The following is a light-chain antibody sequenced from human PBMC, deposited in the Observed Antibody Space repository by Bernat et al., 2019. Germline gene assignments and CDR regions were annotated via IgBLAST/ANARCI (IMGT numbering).Light chain of an antibody. J-gene: IGLJ2*01. V-gene: IGLV2-23*02. CDR3: CSYAGTSAFVI. CDR1: SSDVGRYNL. Sequence: QSALTQPASVSGSPGQSITISCTGTSSDVGRYNLVSWYQQHPGKAPKLIISEVNKRPSGVSNRFSGSKSGNTASLTLSGLQAEDEADYYCCSYAGTSAFVIFGGGSKLNVL. CDR2: EVN.